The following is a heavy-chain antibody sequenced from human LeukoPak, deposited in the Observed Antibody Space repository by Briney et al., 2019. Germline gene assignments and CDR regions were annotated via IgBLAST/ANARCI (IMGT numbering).Heavy chain of an antibody. CDR3: ARGRYSRGWFDY. CDR2: IYPGDSDT. CDR1: GYNFTNYW. J-gene: IGHJ4*02. Sequence: GESLKISCKVSGYNFTNYWIGWVRQMPGKGLEWVGIIYPGDSDTRYSPSFQGQVTISADKSITTAYLQWSSLKASHTAMYYCARGRYSRGWFDYWGQGNLVTVSS. V-gene: IGHV5-51*01. D-gene: IGHD6-19*01.